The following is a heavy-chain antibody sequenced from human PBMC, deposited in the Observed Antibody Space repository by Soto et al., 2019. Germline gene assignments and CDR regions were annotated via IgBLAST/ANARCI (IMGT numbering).Heavy chain of an antibody. V-gene: IGHV3-23*05. J-gene: IGHJ4*01. CDR3: AKDAVYNDGLWLAVE. CDR1: GFDFNTLA. D-gene: IGHD2-21*01. CDR2: IYGSGGGR. Sequence: PGGSLRLSCTGSGFDFNTLAMIWVRQSPGRGLEWVAGIYGSGGGRTYADSVKGRFTISRDNSRNTLYLQMTGLSDEDTALYYCAKDAVYNDGLWLAVEWCRGTRVTVSS.